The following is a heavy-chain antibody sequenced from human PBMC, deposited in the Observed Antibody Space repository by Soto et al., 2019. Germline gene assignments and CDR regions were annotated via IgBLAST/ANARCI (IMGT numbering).Heavy chain of an antibody. D-gene: IGHD1-1*01. CDR2: INEDGSVK. J-gene: IGHJ4*02. Sequence: PGESLKISCAASGFSFSTYGMSWVRQAPGKGLEWVASINEDGSVKYYVDSVKGRFTISRDNARNSLYLQMNSLSVEDTARYYCARGQSQMEVWGQGTLVTVSA. CDR3: ARGQSQMEV. V-gene: IGHV3-7*01. CDR1: GFSFSTYG.